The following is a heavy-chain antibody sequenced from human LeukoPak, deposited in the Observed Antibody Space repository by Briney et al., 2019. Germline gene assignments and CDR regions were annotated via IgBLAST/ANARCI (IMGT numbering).Heavy chain of an antibody. CDR1: GGSVSDRNYY. V-gene: IGHV4-39*07. CDR3: ARDRPSYGLDY. Sequence: SETLSLTCTVSGGSVSDRNYYWGWIRQAPQKGLEWIGTVYYSGATYYNPSLRSRIAVSVDTSKNQFSLNVDSVTAADTAVYYCARDRPSYGLDYWGQGTLVTVSS. J-gene: IGHJ4*02. CDR2: VYYSGAT. D-gene: IGHD5-18*01.